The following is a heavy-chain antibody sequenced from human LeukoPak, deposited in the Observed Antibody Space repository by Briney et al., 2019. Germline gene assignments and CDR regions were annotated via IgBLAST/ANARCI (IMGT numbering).Heavy chain of an antibody. J-gene: IGHJ4*02. V-gene: IGHV3-23*01. CDR1: GFTFSSYA. Sequence: QPGGSLRLSCAASGFTFSSYAMSWVRQAPGKGLEWVSAISGSGGSTYYADSVKGRFTISRDNSKNTLYLQMNSLRAEDTAVYYCAKDRDYYGSGSYPHYFDYWGRGTLVTVSS. CDR3: AKDRDYYGSGSYPHYFDY. CDR2: ISGSGGST. D-gene: IGHD3-10*01.